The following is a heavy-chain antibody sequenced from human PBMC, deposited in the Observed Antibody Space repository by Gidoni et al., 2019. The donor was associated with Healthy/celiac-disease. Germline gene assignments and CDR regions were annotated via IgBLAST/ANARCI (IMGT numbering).Heavy chain of an antibody. CDR2: IYYSGST. CDR1: GGSISSYY. Sequence: QVQLQESGPGLVKPSETLSLTCTVSGGSISSYYWSWIRQPPGKGLEWIGYIYYSGSTNYNPSLKSRVTISVDTSKNQFSLKLSSVTAADTAVYYCAKGPTMAPWGQGTMVTVSS. V-gene: IGHV4-59*08. J-gene: IGHJ3*01. CDR3: AKGPTMAP. D-gene: IGHD3-10*01.